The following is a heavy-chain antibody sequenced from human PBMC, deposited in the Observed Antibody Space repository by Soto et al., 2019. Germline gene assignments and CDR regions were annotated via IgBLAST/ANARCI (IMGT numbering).Heavy chain of an antibody. J-gene: IGHJ4*02. V-gene: IGHV4-39*01. D-gene: IGHD3-10*01. Sequence: SETLSLTCTVSGGSISSKSYYWGWIRQPPGKGLEWIGSIYYSGSTYYNPSLKSRVTIFVDTSKNQFSLKLSSVTAADTAVYYCTRITVRGFIDYWGQGTLVTGSS. CDR1: GGSISSKSYY. CDR3: TRITVRGFIDY. CDR2: IYYSGST.